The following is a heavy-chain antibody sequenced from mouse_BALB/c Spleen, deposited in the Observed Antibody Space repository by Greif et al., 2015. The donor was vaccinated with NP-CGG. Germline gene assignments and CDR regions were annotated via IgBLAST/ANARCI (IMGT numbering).Heavy chain of an antibody. Sequence: EVKLMESGPELVKPGASVKMSCKASGYTFTSYVMHWVKQKPGQGLEWIGYINPYNDGTKYNEKFKGKATLTSDKSSSTAYMELSSLTSEDSAVYYCARGATSHFDYWGQGTTLTVSS. CDR3: ARGATSHFDY. CDR2: INPYNDGT. J-gene: IGHJ2*01. V-gene: IGHV1-14*01. D-gene: IGHD3-1*01. CDR1: GYTFTSYV.